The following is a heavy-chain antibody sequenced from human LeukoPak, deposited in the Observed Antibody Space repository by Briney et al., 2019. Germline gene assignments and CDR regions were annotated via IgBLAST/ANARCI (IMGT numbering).Heavy chain of an antibody. J-gene: IGHJ4*02. CDR1: GGSISSSSYY. D-gene: IGHD5-12*01. V-gene: IGHV4-39*07. Sequence: SETLSLTCTVSGGSISSSSYYWGWIRQPPGKGLEWIGRIYTSGSTNYNPSLKSRVTISVDTSKNQFSLKLSSVTAADTAVYYCARIVDSGYDFDYWGQGTLVTVSS. CDR2: IYTSGST. CDR3: ARIVDSGYDFDY.